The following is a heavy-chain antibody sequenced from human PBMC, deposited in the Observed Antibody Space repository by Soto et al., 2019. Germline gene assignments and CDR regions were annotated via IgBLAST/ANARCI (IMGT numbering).Heavy chain of an antibody. J-gene: IGHJ5*02. CDR3: ARVSYGSGSYLGYIWFGP. V-gene: IGHV3-48*03. CDR2: ISSSGSTI. D-gene: IGHD3-10*01. Sequence: EVQLVESGGGLVQPGGSLRLSCAASGFTFSSYEMNWVRQAPGKGLEWVSYISSSGSTIYYADSVKGRFTISRDNAKNSLYLQMSSLGAEDTAVYYCARVSYGSGSYLGYIWFGPWGQGTLVTVSS. CDR1: GFTFSSYE.